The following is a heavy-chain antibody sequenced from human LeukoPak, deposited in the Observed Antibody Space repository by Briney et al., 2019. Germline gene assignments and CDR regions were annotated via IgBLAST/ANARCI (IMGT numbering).Heavy chain of an antibody. CDR3: ARDLTPYYYYYGMDV. CDR2: ISYDGSNK. Sequence: GGSLRLSCAASGFTFSSYAMHWVRQAPGKGLEWGAVISYDGSNKYYADSVKGRFTISRDNSKNTLHLQMNSLRAEDTAVYYCARDLTPYYYYYGMDVWGQGTTVTVPS. J-gene: IGHJ6*02. V-gene: IGHV3-30-3*01. CDR1: GFTFSSYA. D-gene: IGHD2-15*01.